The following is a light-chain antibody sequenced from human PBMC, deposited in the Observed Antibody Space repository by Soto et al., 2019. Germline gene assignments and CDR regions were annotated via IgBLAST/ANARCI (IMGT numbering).Light chain of an antibody. J-gene: IGLJ1*01. V-gene: IGLV2-14*03. CDR3: SSYTTSNTRQIV. CDR1: SSDVGGYNY. CDR2: DVS. Sequence: QSALTQPASVSGSPGQSITISCTGTSSDVGGYNYVSWYQHHPGKAPKLLIYDVSNRPSGVSNRFSGSKSYNTASLTISGLQPEDEADYYCSSYTTSNTRQIVFGTGIKLTVL.